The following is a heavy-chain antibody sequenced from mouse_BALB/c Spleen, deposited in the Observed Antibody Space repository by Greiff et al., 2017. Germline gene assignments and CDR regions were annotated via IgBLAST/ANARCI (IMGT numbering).Heavy chain of an antibody. CDR3: ARDHGY. CDR2: INSNGGST. V-gene: IGHV5-6-3*01. CDR1: GFTFSSYG. Sequence: DVQLVESGGGLVQPGGSLKLSCAASGFTFSSYGMSWVRQTPDKRLELVATINSNGGSTYYPDSVKGRFTISRDNAKNTLYLQMSSLKSEDTAMYYCARDHGYWGQGTSVTVSS. J-gene: IGHJ4*01.